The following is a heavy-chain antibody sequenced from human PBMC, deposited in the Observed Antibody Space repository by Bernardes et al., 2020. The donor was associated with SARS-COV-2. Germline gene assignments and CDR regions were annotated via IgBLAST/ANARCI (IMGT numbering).Heavy chain of an antibody. CDR2: IYLSDSDT. CDR3: ARGAAGVYFYGMDV. J-gene: IGHJ6*02. CDR1: GSSLASDW. Sequence: GESLQISCKGSGSSLASDWIGWVRQMPGKGLEWMGIIYLSDSDTRYSPSFQGQVTISADKSSSTAFLQWSRLKASDTAMYYCARGAAGVYFYGMDVWGQGTTVTVAS. D-gene: IGHD2-21*01. V-gene: IGHV5-51*01.